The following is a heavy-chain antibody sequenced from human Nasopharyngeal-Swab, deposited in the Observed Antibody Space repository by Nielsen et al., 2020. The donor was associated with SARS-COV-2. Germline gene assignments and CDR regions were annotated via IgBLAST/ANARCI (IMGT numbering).Heavy chain of an antibody. Sequence: GESLKISCQGSGFGFTSYWIGWVRQTPEKGLEWMGMIYPGDSDTRYSPSFQGQVTISVDQSITTAYLHWTSLKASDTAKYYCAIGAAVGTLFHGMDVWGQGTMVTVSS. CDR1: GFGFTSYW. V-gene: IGHV5-51*01. CDR2: IYPGDSDT. D-gene: IGHD1-26*01. J-gene: IGHJ6*02. CDR3: AIGAAVGTLFHGMDV.